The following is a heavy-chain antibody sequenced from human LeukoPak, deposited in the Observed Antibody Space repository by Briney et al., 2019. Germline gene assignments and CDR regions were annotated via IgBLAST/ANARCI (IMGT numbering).Heavy chain of an antibody. CDR2: ISSSGSTI. CDR3: ARLSALLPKYCSSTSCYKYSYYGIDV. CDR1: GFTFSTYE. Sequence: PGGSLRLSCAASGFTFSTYEMNWVRQAPGKGLEWVSDISSSGSTIYYADSVKGRFTISRDNTKNSLYLLMNSLRAEDTALYSYARLSALLPKYCSSTSCYKYSYYGIDVWGQGATVTV. D-gene: IGHD2-2*02. J-gene: IGHJ6*01. V-gene: IGHV3-48*03.